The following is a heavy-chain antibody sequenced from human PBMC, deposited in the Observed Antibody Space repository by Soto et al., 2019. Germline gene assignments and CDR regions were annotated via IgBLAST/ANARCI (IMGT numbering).Heavy chain of an antibody. Sequence: PGGSLRLSCSASGFTFSSYAMHWVRQAPGKGLEYVSAISSNGGSTYYADSVKGRFTISRDNSRNTLYLQMGSLRAEDLAVYYCARGQTWAHFDYWGQGTLVTVSS. CDR1: GFTFSSYA. J-gene: IGHJ4*02. V-gene: IGHV3-64*02. CDR2: ISSNGGST. D-gene: IGHD1-26*01. CDR3: ARGQTWAHFDY.